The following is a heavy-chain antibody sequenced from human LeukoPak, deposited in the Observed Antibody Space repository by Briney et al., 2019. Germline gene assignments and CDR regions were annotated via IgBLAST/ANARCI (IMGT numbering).Heavy chain of an antibody. CDR2: ITSAGAT. J-gene: IGHJ1*01. D-gene: IGHD4-23*01. CDR1: GLSLSSNM. Sequence: AGGSLRLSCVASGLSLSSNMMSWVRQAPGEGLEWISTITSAGATHYIDSVRGRFTISRDISKNTVFLLMNSLRAEDTAMYYCVKRPEYDAGNFVFQHWGQGTLVTVSS. CDR3: VKRPEYDAGNFVFQH. V-gene: IGHV3-23*05.